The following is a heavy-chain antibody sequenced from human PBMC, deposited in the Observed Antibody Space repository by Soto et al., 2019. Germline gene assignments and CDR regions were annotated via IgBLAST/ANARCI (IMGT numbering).Heavy chain of an antibody. Sequence: ASVKVSCKASGYTFTGYYMHGVRQAPGQGLEWMGWINPNSGGTNYAQKFQGWVTMTRDTSISTAYMELSRLRSDDTAVYYCARDLGYSRSFWSNSYSYGIDVWGQGTTVTVSS. J-gene: IGHJ6*02. CDR2: INPNSGGT. V-gene: IGHV1-2*04. CDR3: ARDLGYSRSFWSNSYSYGIDV. D-gene: IGHD6-13*01. CDR1: GYTFTGYY.